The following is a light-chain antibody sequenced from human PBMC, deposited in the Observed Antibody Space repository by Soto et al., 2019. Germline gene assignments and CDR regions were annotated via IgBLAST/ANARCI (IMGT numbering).Light chain of an antibody. J-gene: IGLJ2*01. Sequence: QSVLTQPPSVSEAPRQRVAISCSGSSSNIGKNAVNWYQQLPGKAPKLLIYYDDLLPSGVSDRFSGSKSGTSASLVISGLLSEDEADYYCAVWDDSLNGVLFGGGTKLTVL. V-gene: IGLV1-36*01. CDR3: AVWDDSLNGVL. CDR1: SSNIGKNA. CDR2: YDD.